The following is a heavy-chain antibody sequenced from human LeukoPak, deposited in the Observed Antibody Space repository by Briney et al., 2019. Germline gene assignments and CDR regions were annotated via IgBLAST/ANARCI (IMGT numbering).Heavy chain of an antibody. J-gene: IGHJ4*02. CDR3: AKDWGYASGTYYDY. Sequence: PGGSLRLSCVGSGFMFSSYAMHWVRQAPGKGLEWVAVISSDGSDKYYADSVKGRFTISRDNSKNTLYLQMNSLRTEDTSVYYCAKDWGYASGTYYDYWGQGTLVTVSS. D-gene: IGHD3-10*01. CDR2: ISSDGSDK. V-gene: IGHV3-30*18. CDR1: GFMFSSYA.